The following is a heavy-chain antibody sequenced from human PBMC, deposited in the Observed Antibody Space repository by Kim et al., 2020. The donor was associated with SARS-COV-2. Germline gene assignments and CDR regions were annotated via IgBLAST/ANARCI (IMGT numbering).Heavy chain of an antibody. CDR1: GFTFSSCA. V-gene: IGHV3-30*09. Sequence: GGSLRLSCAASGFTFSSCAIHWVRQAPGKGLEWVAVISYDGSNKNYADSVKGRFAISRDNSKNPLYLQMNSLRAEDTALYYCARDPCPRLRGVTYS. D-gene: IGHD3-10*01. CDR2: ISYDGSNK. CDR3: ARDPCPRLRGVTYS. J-gene: IGHJ5*01.